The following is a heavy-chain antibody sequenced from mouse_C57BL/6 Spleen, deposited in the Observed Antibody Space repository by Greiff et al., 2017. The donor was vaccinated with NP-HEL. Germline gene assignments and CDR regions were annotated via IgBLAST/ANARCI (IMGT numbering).Heavy chain of an antibody. CDR3: SREEGAYTGRSMDY. CDR1: GYTFTSYW. CDR2: INPSNGGT. Sequence: QVQLQQSGTDLVKPGASVKLSCKASGYTFTSYWMYWVKQRPGQGLEWIGNINPSNGGTNYNEKFKSKATMTVDKSSSTAYMHLRRLTSEDSEVYYCSREEGAYTGRSMDYWGQGTSVTVSS. J-gene: IGHJ4*01. V-gene: IGHV1-53*01.